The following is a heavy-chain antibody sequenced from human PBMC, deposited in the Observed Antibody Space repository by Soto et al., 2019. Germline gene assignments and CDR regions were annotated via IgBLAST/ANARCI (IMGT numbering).Heavy chain of an antibody. D-gene: IGHD4-4*01. CDR1: GGSISSGGYY. V-gene: IGHV4-31*03. CDR3: ARDITVTTETGMRGDYYSGMDV. Sequence: SETLSLTCTVSGGSISSGGYYWSWIRQHPGKGLEWIGYIYYSGSTYYNPSLKSRVTISVDTSKNQFSLKLSSVTAADTAVYYCARDITVTTETGMRGDYYSGMDVWGQGTTVTVSS. CDR2: IYYSGST. J-gene: IGHJ6*02.